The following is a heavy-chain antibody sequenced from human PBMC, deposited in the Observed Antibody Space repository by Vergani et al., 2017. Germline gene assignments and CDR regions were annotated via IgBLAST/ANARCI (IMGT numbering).Heavy chain of an antibody. J-gene: IGHJ6*03. D-gene: IGHD1-26*01. CDR1: GDSINSSTYY. Sequence: QLQLQESGPGLVKPSETLSLTCTVSGDSINSSTYYWGWIRQTPENGLEWIGSVHYTGSTYYNPSLTSRVTMSIDTSKNVFSLRMTSVTAAATAVYYCARQTEGDHYYYYLDAWAKGAAVTVSS. CDR3: ARQTEGDHYYYYLDA. CDR2: VHYTGST. V-gene: IGHV4-39*01.